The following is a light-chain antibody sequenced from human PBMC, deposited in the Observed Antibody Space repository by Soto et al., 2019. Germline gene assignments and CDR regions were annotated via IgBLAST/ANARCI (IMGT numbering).Light chain of an antibody. CDR1: QDLTNY. CDR3: QQYVNLPYT. CDR2: DTT. Sequence: DLPMTQSPTSLAASVGDRVTITCQASQDLTNYLNWYQQKPGEAPKLLIYDTTTLEEGVPTRFSGGGSGTHFTFTINGLQPEDAAIYFCQQYVNLPYTFGQGTKLEFK. J-gene: IGKJ2*01. V-gene: IGKV1-33*01.